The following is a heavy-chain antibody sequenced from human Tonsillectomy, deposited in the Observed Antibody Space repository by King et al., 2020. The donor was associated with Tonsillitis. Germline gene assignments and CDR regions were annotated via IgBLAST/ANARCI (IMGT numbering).Heavy chain of an antibody. CDR3: ARDVDYGDINFDY. CDR2: IIPIFGTA. CDR1: GGTFSSYA. V-gene: IGHV1-69*01. J-gene: IGHJ4*02. D-gene: IGHD4-17*01. Sequence: VQLVESGAEVKKPGSSVKVSCKASGGTFSSYAISWVRQAPGQGLEWMGGIIPIFGTANYAQKFQGRVTITADESTSTAYMELGSLRSEDTAVYYCARDVDYGDINFDYWGQGTLVTVSS.